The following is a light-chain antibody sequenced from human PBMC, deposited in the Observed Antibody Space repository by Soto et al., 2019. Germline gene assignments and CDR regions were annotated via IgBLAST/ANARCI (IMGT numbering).Light chain of an antibody. CDR3: NSCTSSLTYV. J-gene: IGLJ1*01. CDR1: SSDVGGYDY. Sequence: QSALTQPASVSGSPGQSITISCTGTSSDVGGYDYVSWYQQHPGKAPKLIIYDVSKRPSGVSNRFSGSKSGSTASLTISGLQAEDEADYYCNSCTSSLTYVFGTGTNVTVL. CDR2: DVS. V-gene: IGLV2-14*01.